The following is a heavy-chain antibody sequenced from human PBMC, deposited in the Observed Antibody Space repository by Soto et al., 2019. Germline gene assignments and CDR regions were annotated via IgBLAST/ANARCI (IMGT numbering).Heavy chain of an antibody. CDR2: TYYRSKWYN. V-gene: IGHV6-1*01. CDR3: ARYLGYCSSTSCYTFHYYYGMDV. Sequence: SQTLSLTCAISGDSVSSNSAAWNWISQSPSRGLEWLGRTYYRSKWYNDYAVSVKSRITINPDTSKNQFSLQLNSVTPEDTAVYYCARYLGYCSSTSCYTFHYYYGMDVWGQGTTVTVS. CDR1: GDSVSSNSAA. D-gene: IGHD2-2*02. J-gene: IGHJ6*02.